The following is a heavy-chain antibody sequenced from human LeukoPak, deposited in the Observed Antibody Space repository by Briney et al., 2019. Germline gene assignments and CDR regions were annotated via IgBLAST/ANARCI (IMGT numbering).Heavy chain of an antibody. CDR2: ISGDGGTT. J-gene: IGHJ4*02. Sequence: GGSLRLSCAASGFTFVDYAMHWVRQGPGKGLEWVSLISGDGGTTYHADSVKGRFTISRDNSKNSLYLQMNSLGTEDTALYYCAEGGTYNSDSSYYSWGQGTLVTVSS. CDR3: AEGGTYNSDSSYYS. CDR1: GFTFVDYA. D-gene: IGHD3-22*01. V-gene: IGHV3-43*02.